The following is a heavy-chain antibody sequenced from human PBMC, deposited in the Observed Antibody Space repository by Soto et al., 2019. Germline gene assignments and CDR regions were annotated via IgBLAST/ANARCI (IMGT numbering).Heavy chain of an antibody. J-gene: IGHJ3*02. V-gene: IGHV4-59*01. CDR3: ARGRGGTYDAFDI. CDR1: AGSISTYF. CDR2: IYYSGTT. Sequence: SETLSLTCTVSAGSISTYFWSWIRQPPGKGLEWIGYIYYSGTTNYNPSLKSRVTILLDTSKNQFSLRLSSVTAADTAVYYCARGRGGTYDAFDIWGQGTLVTVSS. D-gene: IGHD1-26*01.